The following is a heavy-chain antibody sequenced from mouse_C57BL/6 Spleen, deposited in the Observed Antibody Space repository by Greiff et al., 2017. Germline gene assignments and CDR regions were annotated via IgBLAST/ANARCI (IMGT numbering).Heavy chain of an antibody. V-gene: IGHV1-52*01. CDR1: GYTFTSSW. D-gene: IGHD2-5*01. CDR2: IDPSDSET. J-gene: IGHJ4*01. Sequence: QVQLQQPGAELVRPGSSVKLSCKASGYTFTSSWMPWVKQRPIQGLEWIGNIDPSDSETHYPQKFKDKATLTVDKSTSTDYMRLSSLTSEDSAVYYCARGRSNYYAMDYWGQGTSVTVSS. CDR3: ARGRSNYYAMDY.